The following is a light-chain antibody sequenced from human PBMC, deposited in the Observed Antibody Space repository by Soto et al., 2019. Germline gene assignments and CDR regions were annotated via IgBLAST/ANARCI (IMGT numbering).Light chain of an antibody. CDR3: QQSYSTPYT. J-gene: IGKJ2*01. CDR2: GVS. CDR1: QNISTY. V-gene: IGKV3-11*01. Sequence: EIVLTQSPATLSLSPGEGASLSCRASQNISTYLAWYQQRPGQVPRLLIYGVSKRAPAIPARFSGSGSGTDFTLTVSGLETEDFATYYCQQSYSTPYTFGQGTKLEIK.